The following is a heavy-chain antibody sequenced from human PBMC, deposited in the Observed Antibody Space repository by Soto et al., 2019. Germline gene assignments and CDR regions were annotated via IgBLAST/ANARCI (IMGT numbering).Heavy chain of an antibody. D-gene: IGHD3-3*01. V-gene: IGHV4-59*01. CDR1: GGSISSYY. CDR2: VFFTGST. Sequence: SETLSLTCTVSGGSISSYYWSWIRQPPGKGLEWIGYVFFTGSTNYNPSLTSRVTVSVDTSRSQFSLKLTSVTAADTAVYYCERKTRTIFGVIIFDYWGQGTLVTVSS. CDR3: ERKTRTIFGVIIFDY. J-gene: IGHJ4*02.